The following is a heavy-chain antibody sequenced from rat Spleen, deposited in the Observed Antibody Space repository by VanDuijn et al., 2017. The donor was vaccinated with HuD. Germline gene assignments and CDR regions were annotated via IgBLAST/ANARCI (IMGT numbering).Heavy chain of an antibody. V-gene: IGHV5-20*01. CDR1: GFTFSDYY. Sequence: EVQLVESGGGLVQPGRSLKLSCAASGFTFSDYYMAWVRQAPTKGLEWVASISYDGGSTYYRDSVKGRFTITRDNAKSSLYLQLDSLWSEDTATYYCTTFITAVGARDYWGQGVMVTVSS. J-gene: IGHJ2*01. D-gene: IGHD1-1*01. CDR3: TTFITAVGARDY. CDR2: ISYDGGST.